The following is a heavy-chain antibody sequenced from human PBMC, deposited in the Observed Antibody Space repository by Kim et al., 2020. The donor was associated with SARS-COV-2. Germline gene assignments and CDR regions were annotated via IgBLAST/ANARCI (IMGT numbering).Heavy chain of an antibody. V-gene: IGHV1-18*01. D-gene: IGHD2-2*01. J-gene: IGHJ6*02. Sequence: ASVKVSCKASGYTFTSYGIRWVLQDPGQGLEWTGLIRDYNGNTNYEQKLQGRVTMTTDTATSTAYMVLRSLRSDDTAVYYCARGLIVGVPAARGHLMDVWGQGTTVTVSS. CDR2: IRDYNGNT. CDR1: GYTFTSYG. CDR3: ARGLIVGVPAARGHLMDV.